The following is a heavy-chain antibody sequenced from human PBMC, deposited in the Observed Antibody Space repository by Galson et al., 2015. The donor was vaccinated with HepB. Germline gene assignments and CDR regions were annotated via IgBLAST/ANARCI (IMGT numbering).Heavy chain of an antibody. CDR2: ISGSGGST. J-gene: IGHJ5*02. V-gene: IGHV3-23*01. CDR3: AKDLAASNWFDP. D-gene: IGHD6-13*01. Sequence: SLRLSCAASGFTFSSYAMSWVRQAPGKGLEWVSGISGSGGSTYYADSVKGRFTISRDNSKNTLYLQMNSLRAEDTAVYYCAKDLAASNWFDPWGQGTLVTVSS. CDR1: GFTFSSYA.